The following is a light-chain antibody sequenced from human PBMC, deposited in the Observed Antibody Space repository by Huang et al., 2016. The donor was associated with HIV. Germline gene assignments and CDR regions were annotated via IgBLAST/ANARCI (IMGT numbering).Light chain of an antibody. Sequence: DIQMTQSPSSLSASVGDRVTITCRASQRISDYLNWYQQKPGKAPKLLIYAASSLQSGVPSRFSGSGSGTDFTLTFSSLQPEDFATYYCQQSDSTPYTFGQGTKLEIK. J-gene: IGKJ2*01. CDR3: QQSDSTPYT. CDR2: AAS. V-gene: IGKV1-39*01. CDR1: QRISDY.